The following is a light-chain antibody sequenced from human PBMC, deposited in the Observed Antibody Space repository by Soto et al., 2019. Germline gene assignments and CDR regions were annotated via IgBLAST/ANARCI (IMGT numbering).Light chain of an antibody. CDR1: QSLLHSNGYNY. Sequence: DIVMTQSPLSLPVTPGEPASISCRSSQSLLHSNGYNYLVWYLQKPGQSAQLLIYLGSNRASGVPDRFSGSGSGTDFTLKISRVEAEDVGVYYCMQSLQTPPWTFGQGTKVEIK. J-gene: IGKJ1*01. CDR2: LGS. CDR3: MQSLQTPPWT. V-gene: IGKV2-28*01.